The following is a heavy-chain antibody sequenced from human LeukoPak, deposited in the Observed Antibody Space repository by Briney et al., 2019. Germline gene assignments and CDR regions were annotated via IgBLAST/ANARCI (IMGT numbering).Heavy chain of an antibody. D-gene: IGHD3-10*01. CDR1: GYTFTSYY. Sequence: ASVKVSCKASGYTFTSYYMHWVRQAPGQGLEWMGIINPSGGSTSYAQKFQGRVTMTRDTSASTVYMELSSLRSEDTAVYYCARAGSYYGSGSRAFDYWGQGTLVTVSS. J-gene: IGHJ4*02. CDR2: INPSGGST. CDR3: ARAGSYYGSGSRAFDY. V-gene: IGHV1-46*01.